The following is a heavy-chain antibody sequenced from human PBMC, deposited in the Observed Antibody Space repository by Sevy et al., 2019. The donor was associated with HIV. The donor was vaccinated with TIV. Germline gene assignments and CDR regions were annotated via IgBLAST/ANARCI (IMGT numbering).Heavy chain of an antibody. J-gene: IGHJ3*02. CDR1: GFTFRNYV. CDR3: AKRVAGALAALDI. V-gene: IGHV3-23*01. CDR2: ISDGGGTT. D-gene: IGHD3-10*01. Sequence: GGSLRLSCAASGFTFRNYVMNWVRQPPGKGLEWVSVISDGGGTTYYADSVKGRFTISRDDSKSTLYLQMNSLRVEDTAVYFCAKRVAGALAALDIWGQGTMATVSS.